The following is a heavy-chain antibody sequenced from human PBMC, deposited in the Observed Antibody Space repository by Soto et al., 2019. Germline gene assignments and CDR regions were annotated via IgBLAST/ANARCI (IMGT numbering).Heavy chain of an antibody. V-gene: IGHV3-30-3*01. CDR2: ISYDGSNK. D-gene: IGHD6-13*01. Sequence: QVQLVESGGGVVQPGRSLRLSCAASGFTFSSYAMHWVRQAPGKGLEWVAVISYDGSNKYYADSVKGRFTISRDNSKNTLYLQMNRLRAEDTAVYYCASSFYIGSSSWYLVDYYYYYGMDVWGQGTTVTVSS. CDR3: ASSFYIGSSSWYLVDYYYYYGMDV. J-gene: IGHJ6*02. CDR1: GFTFSSYA.